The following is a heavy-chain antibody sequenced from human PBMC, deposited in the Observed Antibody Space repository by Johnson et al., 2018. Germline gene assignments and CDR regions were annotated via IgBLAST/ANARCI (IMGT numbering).Heavy chain of an antibody. Sequence: QVQLGESGAEVKRPGASVKVSCNASGYTFTSYDFNWVRQATGQGLEWMVWMKSDSGATGYAQKFQGRVTMTRNISIRTVYMELSSLTSEDTAVYYCARCYSRSMDVWGQGTTVTVSS. CDR1: GYTFTSYD. V-gene: IGHV1-8*01. D-gene: IGHD5-18*01. CDR3: ARCYSRSMDV. J-gene: IGHJ6*02. CDR2: MKSDSGAT.